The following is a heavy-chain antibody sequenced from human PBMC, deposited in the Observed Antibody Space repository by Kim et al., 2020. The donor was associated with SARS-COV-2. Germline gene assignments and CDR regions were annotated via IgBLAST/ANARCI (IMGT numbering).Heavy chain of an antibody. CDR1: GFTFSSYG. CDR3: ARVRIWRIKHDAFDI. J-gene: IGHJ3*02. CDR2: ISYDGSNK. Sequence: GGSLRLSCAASGFTFSSYGMHWVRQAPGKGLEWVAVISYDGSNKYYADSVKGRFTISRDNSKNTLYLQMNSLRAEDTAVYYCARVRIWRIKHDAFDIWG. D-gene: IGHD3-10*01. V-gene: IGHV3-33*05.